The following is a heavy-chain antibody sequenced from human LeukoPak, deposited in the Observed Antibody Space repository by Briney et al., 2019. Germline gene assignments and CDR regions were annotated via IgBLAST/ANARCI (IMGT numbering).Heavy chain of an antibody. V-gene: IGHV3-11*04. J-gene: IGHJ4*02. CDR3: ARMYSSGYYGDYFDY. Sequence: GGSLRLSCTASGFIFSNYYMAWVRQPPGRGLEWISYISADAATVKYADSVEGRFTVSRDNTQSSIYLEMSSLRVDDTAVYYCARMYSSGYYGDYFDYWGQGNLVSVSS. D-gene: IGHD5-12*01. CDR1: GFIFSNYY. CDR2: ISADAATV.